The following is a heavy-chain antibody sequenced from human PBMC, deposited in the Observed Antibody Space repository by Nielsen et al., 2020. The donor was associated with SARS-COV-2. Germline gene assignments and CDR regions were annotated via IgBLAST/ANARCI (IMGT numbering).Heavy chain of an antibody. CDR2: IYPGDSDT. D-gene: IGHD2-2*01. CDR1: GYSFTGYW. Sequence: GESLKISCKGSGYSFTGYWIGWVRQMPGKGLEWMGIIYPGDSDTRYSPSFQGQVTISADKSISTAYLQWSSLKASDTAMYYCATHGWPAALYDAFDIWGQGTMVTVSS. J-gene: IGHJ3*02. V-gene: IGHV5-51*01. CDR3: ATHGWPAALYDAFDI.